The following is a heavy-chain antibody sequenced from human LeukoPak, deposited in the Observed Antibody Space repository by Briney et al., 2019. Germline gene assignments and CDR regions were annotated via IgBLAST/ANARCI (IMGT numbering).Heavy chain of an antibody. CDR3: ATDPGPGYFDY. J-gene: IGHJ4*02. CDR2: IWYDGSNK. V-gene: IGHV3-33*01. Sequence: GGSLRLSCAASGFTFSSYGMHWARQAPGKGLEWVAVIWYDGSNKYYADSVKGRFTISRDNSKNTLYLQMNSLRAEDTAVYYCATDPGPGYFDYWGQGTLVTVSS. CDR1: GFTFSSYG.